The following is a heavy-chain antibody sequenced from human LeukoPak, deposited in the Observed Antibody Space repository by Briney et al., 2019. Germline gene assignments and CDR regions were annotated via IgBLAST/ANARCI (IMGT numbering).Heavy chain of an antibody. D-gene: IGHD6-6*01. CDR1: GGSISSGGYY. Sequence: SQTLSLTCTVSGGSISSGGYYWSWIRQPPGKGLEWIGYIYHSGSTYYNPSLKSRVTISVDRSKNQFSLKLSSVTAADTAVYYCARAARAYFDYWGQGTLATVSS. V-gene: IGHV4-30-2*01. CDR3: ARAARAYFDY. CDR2: IYHSGST. J-gene: IGHJ4*02.